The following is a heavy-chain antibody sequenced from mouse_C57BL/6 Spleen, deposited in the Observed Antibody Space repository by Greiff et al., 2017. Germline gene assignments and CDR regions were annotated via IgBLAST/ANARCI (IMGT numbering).Heavy chain of an antibody. J-gene: IGHJ3*01. CDR1: GYTFTGYW. CDR3: ARAASNYGFAY. CDR2: ILPGSGST. Sequence: VQLQQSGAELMKPGASVKLSCKATGYTFTGYWIEWVKQRPGHGLEWIGEILPGSGSTNYNEKFKGKATFTADPSSNTAYMQLSSLRPEDSALYYRARAASNYGFAYWGQGTLVTVSA. V-gene: IGHV1-9*01. D-gene: IGHD2-5*01.